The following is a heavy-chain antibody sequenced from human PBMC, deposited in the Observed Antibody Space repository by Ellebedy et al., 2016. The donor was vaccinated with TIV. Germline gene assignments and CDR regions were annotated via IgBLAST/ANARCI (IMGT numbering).Heavy chain of an antibody. CDR1: GGSFSGYF. CDR2: INRSGST. D-gene: IGHD3-10*01. J-gene: IGHJ4*02. Sequence: SETLSLXXAVYGGSFSGYFWSWIRQPPGKGLEWMGEINRSGSTNYSPSLKSRVTISVDTSKNHFSLKLSSVTAADTAVYYCARFGSYWGQGTLVTVSS. CDR3: ARFGSY. V-gene: IGHV4-34*01.